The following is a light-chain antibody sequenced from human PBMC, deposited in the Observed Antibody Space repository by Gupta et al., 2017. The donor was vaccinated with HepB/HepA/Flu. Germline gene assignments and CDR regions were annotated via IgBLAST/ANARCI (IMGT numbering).Light chain of an antibody. CDR3: SSYRGSDTFVV. J-gene: IGLJ2*01. V-gene: IGLV2-23*02. CDR1: SSDIGTYDL. Sequence: QPALTQPASASGSPGQSITISCTGTSSDIGTYDLVPWYQHRPGKAPKVMIYEVNKRPSGVSDRFSGSNSGNTASLTISGLQAEDEADYYCSSYRGSDTFVVFGGGTRLTVL. CDR2: EVN.